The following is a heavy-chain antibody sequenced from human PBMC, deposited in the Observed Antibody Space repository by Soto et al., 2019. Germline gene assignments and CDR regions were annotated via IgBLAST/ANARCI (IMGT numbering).Heavy chain of an antibody. J-gene: IGHJ3*01. CDR1: GFSLSTSGVG. CDR3: ARGLAALPVFAFDV. CDR2: IYWSGDE. Sequence: SGPTLVNPTQTLTLTCSFSGFSLSTSGVGVGWVRQPPGKALEWLALIYWSGDEHYRPSLKSRLTITKATSKNQVVLIMTNMDPVDTATYYCARGLAALPVFAFDVWGQGTTVTVSS. D-gene: IGHD6-6*01. V-gene: IGHV2-5*01.